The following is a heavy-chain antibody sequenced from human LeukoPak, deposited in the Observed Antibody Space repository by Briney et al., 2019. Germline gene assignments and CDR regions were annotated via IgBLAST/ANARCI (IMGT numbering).Heavy chain of an antibody. CDR3: ATLRDGYEFDY. D-gene: IGHD5-24*01. CDR1: GGSINSDY. CDR2: IYNSGTT. Sequence: SETLSLTCTVSGGSINSDYWSWIRQPPGKGLEWIGYIYNSGTTNYNPSLKSRVTISVDTSKNQFSLKLTSVTAADTAMYYCATLRDGYEFDYWGQGTLVTVSP. V-gene: IGHV4-59*01. J-gene: IGHJ4*02.